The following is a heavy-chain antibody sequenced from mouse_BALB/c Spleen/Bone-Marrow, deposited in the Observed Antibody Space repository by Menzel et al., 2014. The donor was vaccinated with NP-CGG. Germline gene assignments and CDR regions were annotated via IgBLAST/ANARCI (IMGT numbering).Heavy chain of an antibody. Sequence: QVQLKESAAELARPGASVKLSCKASGYIFTSYTIHWIKQRPGQGLEWIGYINPSIGYTEYNQKFKDKTTSTADTSSSTTYMQLSSLTSEDSAVYYCAREGTYYAYFDYWGQGTTLTVSS. CDR3: AREGTYYAYFDY. CDR1: GYIFTSYT. J-gene: IGHJ2*01. V-gene: IGHV1-4*02. D-gene: IGHD1-1*01. CDR2: INPSIGYT.